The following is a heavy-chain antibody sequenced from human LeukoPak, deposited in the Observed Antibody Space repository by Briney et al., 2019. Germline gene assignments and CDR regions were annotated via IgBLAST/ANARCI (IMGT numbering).Heavy chain of an antibody. CDR2: IYYSGST. Sequence: SETLSLTCTVSGGSISSYYWSWIQQPPGKGLEWIGYIYYSGSTNYNPSLKSRVTISVDTSKNQFSLKLSSVTAADTAVYYCASSMVRGYYYYGMDVWGQGTTVTVSS. CDR3: ASSMVRGYYYYGMDV. D-gene: IGHD3-10*01. CDR1: GGSISSYY. V-gene: IGHV4-59*08. J-gene: IGHJ6*02.